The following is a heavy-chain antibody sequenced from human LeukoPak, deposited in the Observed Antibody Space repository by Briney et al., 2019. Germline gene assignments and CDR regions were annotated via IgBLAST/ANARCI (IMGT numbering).Heavy chain of an antibody. CDR2: IRSGGSNK. D-gene: IGHD3-10*01. V-gene: IGHV3-30*02. Sequence: GGSLRLSCAASGFTFSLYGMHWVRQAPGKGLEWVAFIRSGGSNKYYLDSVKGRFTISRDNSENTLYLQMNSLRPEDTAVYYCARDSSWSFDYWGQGTLVTVSS. J-gene: IGHJ4*02. CDR1: GFTFSLYG. CDR3: ARDSSWSFDY.